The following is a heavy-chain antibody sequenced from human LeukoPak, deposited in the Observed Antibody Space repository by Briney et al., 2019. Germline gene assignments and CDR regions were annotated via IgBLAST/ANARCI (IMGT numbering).Heavy chain of an antibody. CDR2: IYYSGST. V-gene: IGHV4-59*08. J-gene: IGHJ4*02. CDR3: ARRVHYYYDSSGYYYFDY. Sequence: SETLSLTCTVSGGSISSYYWSWIRQPPGKGLEWIGYIYYSGSTNYNPSPKSRVTISVDTSKNQFSLKLSSVTAADTAVYYCARRVHYYYDSSGYYYFDYWGQGTLVTVSS. D-gene: IGHD3-22*01. CDR1: GGSISSYY.